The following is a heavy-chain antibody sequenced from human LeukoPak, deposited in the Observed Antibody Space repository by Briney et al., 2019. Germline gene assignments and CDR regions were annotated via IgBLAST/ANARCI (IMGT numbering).Heavy chain of an antibody. D-gene: IGHD2-15*01. J-gene: IGHJ6*02. CDR2: IYYSGST. CDR3: ARAGLVAAKSTYYYYGMDV. Sequence: SETPSLTCTVSGGSISSGGYYWSWIRQHPGKGLEWIGYIYYSGSTYYNPSLKSRVTISVDTSKNQFSLKLSSVTAADSAVYYCARAGLVAAKSTYYYYGMDVWGQGTTVTVSS. CDR1: GGSISSGGYY. V-gene: IGHV4-31*03.